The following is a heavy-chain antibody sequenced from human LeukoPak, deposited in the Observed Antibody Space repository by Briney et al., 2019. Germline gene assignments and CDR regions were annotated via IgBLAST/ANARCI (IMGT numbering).Heavy chain of an antibody. CDR1: GYTFTGYY. D-gene: IGHD2-2*01. Sequence: ASVKVSCKXSGYTFTGYYMHWVRQAPGQGLEWMGRINPNSGGTNYAQKFQGRVTMTRDTSISTAYMELSRLRSDDTAVYYCARGKDIVVVPAAPPDAFDIWGQGTMVTVSS. J-gene: IGHJ3*02. CDR2: INPNSGGT. V-gene: IGHV1-2*06. CDR3: ARGKDIVVVPAAPPDAFDI.